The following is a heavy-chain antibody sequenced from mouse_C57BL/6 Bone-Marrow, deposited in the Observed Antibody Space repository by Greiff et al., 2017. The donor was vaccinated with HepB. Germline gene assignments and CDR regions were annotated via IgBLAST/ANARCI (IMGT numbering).Heavy chain of an antibody. J-gene: IGHJ2*01. Sequence: EVQLVESGGGLVKPGGSLKLSCAASGFTFSSYAMSWVRQTPEKRLEWVATISDGGSYTYSPDNVKGRFTISRDNAKNNLYLQMSHLKSEDTAMCERARKEDYDGAFDYWGQGTTLTVSS. CDR1: GFTFSSYA. D-gene: IGHD2-4*01. V-gene: IGHV5-4*01. CDR3: ARKEDYDGAFDY. CDR2: ISDGGSYT.